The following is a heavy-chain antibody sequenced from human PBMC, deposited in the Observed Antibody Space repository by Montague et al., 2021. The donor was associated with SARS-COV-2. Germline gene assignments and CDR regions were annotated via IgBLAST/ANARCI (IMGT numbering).Heavy chain of an antibody. V-gene: IGHV4-59*01. D-gene: IGHD1-1*01. CDR2: VHYTGST. CDR1: GGSISSYY. J-gene: IGHJ4*02. CDR3: ARAQNTCFISNCVNYFEV. Sequence: SETLSLTCEVSGGSISSYYWSWIRQPPGKELEWIGYVHYTGSTKYNPSLKTRVTLSLDTPKNQFSLKLSSVTAADTAVYYCARAQNTCFISNCVNYFEVWGLGALVTVSS.